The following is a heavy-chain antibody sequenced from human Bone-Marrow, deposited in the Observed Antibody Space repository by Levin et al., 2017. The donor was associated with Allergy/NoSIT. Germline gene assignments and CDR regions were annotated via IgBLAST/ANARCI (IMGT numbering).Heavy chain of an antibody. D-gene: IGHD3-10*01. V-gene: IGHV1-3*01. J-gene: IGHJ1*01. Sequence: ASVKVSCKASGYTFTDYGISWVRQAPGQGLEWMGWINAGKGNTKYSQKFQDRVTISRDTSASTAYMELSGLRSEDTAVYYCTRSSVWFGEMFQYWGQGTMVTVSS. CDR2: INAGKGNT. CDR3: TRSSVWFGEMFQY. CDR1: GYTFTDYG.